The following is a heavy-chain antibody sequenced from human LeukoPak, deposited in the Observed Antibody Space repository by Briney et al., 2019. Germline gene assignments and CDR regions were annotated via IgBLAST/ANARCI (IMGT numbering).Heavy chain of an antibody. CDR3: ARDIADYGYVWGSADY. Sequence: GGSLRLSCAASGFTFSSYAMHWVRQAPGKGLEWVAVISYDGSNKYYADSVKGRFTISRDNSKNTLYLQMNSLRAEDTAVYYCARDIADYGYVWGSADYWGQGTLVTVSS. D-gene: IGHD3-16*01. J-gene: IGHJ4*02. CDR2: ISYDGSNK. V-gene: IGHV3-30-3*01. CDR1: GFTFSSYA.